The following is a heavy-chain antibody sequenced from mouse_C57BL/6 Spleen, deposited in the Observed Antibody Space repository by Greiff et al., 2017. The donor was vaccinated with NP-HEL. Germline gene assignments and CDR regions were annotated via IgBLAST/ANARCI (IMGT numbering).Heavy chain of an antibody. J-gene: IGHJ2*01. CDR1: GYTFTSYW. CDR2: IHPNSGST. CDR3: AGEEFYGSSYDY. Sequence: VQLQQSGAELVKPGASVKLSCKASGYTFTSYWMHWVKQRPGQGLEWIGMIHPNSGSTNYNEKFKSKATLTVDKSSSTAYMQLSSLTSEDSAVYYCAGEEFYGSSYDYWGQGTTLTVSS. D-gene: IGHD1-1*01. V-gene: IGHV1-64*01.